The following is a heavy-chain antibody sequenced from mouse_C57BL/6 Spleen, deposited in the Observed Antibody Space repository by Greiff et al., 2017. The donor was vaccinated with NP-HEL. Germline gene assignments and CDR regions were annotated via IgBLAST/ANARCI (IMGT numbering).Heavy chain of an antibody. CDR2: ISSGSSTI. D-gene: IGHD2-1*01. Sequence: EVMLVESGGGLVKPGGSLKLSCAASGFTFSDYGMHWFRQALEKGLVWVAYISSGSSTIYYADTVKGRFTSYRDKAKNTLYLQMTRLRNAVTAMDYGASQPDLLWTYYGMDYWGQGTSVTVSA. CDR3: ASQPDLLWTYYGMDY. CDR1: GFTFSDYG. V-gene: IGHV5-17*01. J-gene: IGHJ4*01.